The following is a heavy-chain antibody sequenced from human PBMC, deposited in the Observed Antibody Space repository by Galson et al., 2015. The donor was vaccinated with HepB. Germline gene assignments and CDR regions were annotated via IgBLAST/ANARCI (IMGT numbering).Heavy chain of an antibody. CDR2: VSVNGGST. J-gene: IGHJ6*01. V-gene: IGHV3-23*01. D-gene: IGHD3-16*01. CDR3: ARDSWRSYNYYYDYGMDV. CDR1: GFTFSSYW. Sequence: SCAASGFTFSSYWMSWVRQAPGKGLEWVSGVSVNGGSTYYADSVKGRFTISRDNSRNTLYLQMNSLRAEDTAVYYCARDSWRSYNYYYDYGMDVWGQGTTVTVSS.